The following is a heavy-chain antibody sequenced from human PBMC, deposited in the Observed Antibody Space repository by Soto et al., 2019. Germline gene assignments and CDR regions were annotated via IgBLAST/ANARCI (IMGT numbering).Heavy chain of an antibody. J-gene: IGHJ6*02. CDR1: GLNFINLW. Sequence: LPYAASGLNFINLWMSRVIKEQGKGLEWVAYIRRDGSKKYYADSVKGRFTISRDNAKNSLYLQMNSLRDEDTAVFYCARTEYSSSSYGMGIWGQGTSGTVSS. V-gene: IGHV3-7*01. CDR2: IRRDGSKK. D-gene: IGHD6-6*01. CDR3: ARTEYSSSSYGMGI.